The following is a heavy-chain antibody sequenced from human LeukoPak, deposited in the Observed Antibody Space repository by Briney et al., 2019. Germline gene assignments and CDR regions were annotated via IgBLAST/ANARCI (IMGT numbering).Heavy chain of an antibody. CDR3: ARVGYGDYNFDY. D-gene: IGHD4-17*01. V-gene: IGHV3-23*01. J-gene: IGHJ4*02. Sequence: GGSLRLSCAASGFTFSSYAMSWVRQAPGKGLEWVSAISGSGGSTYYADSVKGRFTISRDNSKNTLYLQMNSLRAEDTAVYYCARVGYGDYNFDYWGQGTLVTVSS. CDR1: GFTFSSYA. CDR2: ISGSGGST.